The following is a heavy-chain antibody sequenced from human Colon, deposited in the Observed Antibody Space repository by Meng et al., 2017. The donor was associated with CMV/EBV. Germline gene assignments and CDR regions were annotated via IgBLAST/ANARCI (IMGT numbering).Heavy chain of an antibody. D-gene: IGHD2-2*01. CDR3: ARATKSSCWEVLDY. CDR2: SYYTGST. J-gene: IGHJ4*01. Sequence: QGPLRHGGAGLLNPSGTLSLTCAVYGDSFSGYYWTWIRQPPGRGLEWIGESYYTGSTNYSPSLKSRVTISLDTSKNQFSLKLNSVTAADTAVYYCARATKSSCWEVLDYWGHGTLVTVSS. CDR1: GDSFSGYY. V-gene: IGHV4-34*02.